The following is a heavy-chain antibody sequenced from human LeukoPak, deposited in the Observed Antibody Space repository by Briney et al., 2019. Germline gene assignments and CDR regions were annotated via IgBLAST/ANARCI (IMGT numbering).Heavy chain of an antibody. D-gene: IGHD3-3*01. V-gene: IGHV1-18*01. CDR1: GYTSPSFG. CDR2: ISAYNGNT. Sequence: ASVKVSCKASGYTSPSFGISWVRQAPGQGLEWMGWISAYNGNTNYVQKLQGRVTMTTDTSTSTAYMELRSLRSDDTAVYYCARALTTIFGVVFYYMDVWGKGTTVTVSS. CDR3: ARALTTIFGVVFYYMDV. J-gene: IGHJ6*03.